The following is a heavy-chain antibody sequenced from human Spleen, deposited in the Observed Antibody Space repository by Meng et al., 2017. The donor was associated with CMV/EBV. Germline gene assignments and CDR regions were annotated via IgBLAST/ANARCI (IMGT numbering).Heavy chain of an antibody. V-gene: IGHV6-1*01. CDR2: TYYGSKWNH. CDR3: ARGASGGYYLENWFDP. J-gene: IGHJ5*02. Sequence: VSRSSAAWSWIRQSPSRGLEWLGRTYYGSKWNHDYALSVKGRISINPDTSKNQVILQLISVTPEDTAVYYCARGASGGYYLENWFDPWGQGTLVTVSS. D-gene: IGHD6-19*01. CDR1: VSRSSAA.